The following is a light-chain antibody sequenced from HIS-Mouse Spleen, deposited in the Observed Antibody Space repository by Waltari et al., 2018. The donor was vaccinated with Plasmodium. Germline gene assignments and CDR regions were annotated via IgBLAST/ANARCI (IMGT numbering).Light chain of an antibody. CDR3: AAWDDSLNGV. J-gene: IGLJ3*02. CDR2: SNN. CDR1: SSNIGSNT. Sequence: GQRVTISCSGSSSNIGSNTVNWYQQLPGTAPKLLIYSNNQRPLGVPVLFSGSKSGTSAFLSISGLQSEDEADYYCAAWDDSLNGVFGGGTKLTVL. V-gene: IGLV1-44*01.